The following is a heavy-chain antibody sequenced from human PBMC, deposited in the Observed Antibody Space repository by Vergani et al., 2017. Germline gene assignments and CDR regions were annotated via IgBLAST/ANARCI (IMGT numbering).Heavy chain of an antibody. V-gene: IGHV3-11*04. Sequence: VQLVESGGGLVKPGGSLRLSCTASGFFFSDYYMSWLRQAPGKGLEWISYIASSDTTVYYANSMKSRLTISRDNAKNSLYLQINSLRAEDTAMYYCAKDREVYDFWSSSVHWYFDLWGRGTLVTVSS. J-gene: IGHJ2*01. CDR1: GFFFSDYY. CDR2: IASSDTTV. D-gene: IGHD3/OR15-3a*01. CDR3: AKDREVYDFWSSSVHWYFDL.